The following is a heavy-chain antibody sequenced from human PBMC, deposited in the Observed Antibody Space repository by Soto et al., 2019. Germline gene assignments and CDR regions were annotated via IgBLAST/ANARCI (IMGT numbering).Heavy chain of an antibody. CDR3: ARDPRQPELP. D-gene: IGHD1-26*01. V-gene: IGHV3-21*01. J-gene: IGHJ5*02. CDR2: ISSSSSYI. Sequence: PGGSLRLSCAASGFTFSSYGMHWFRQAPGKGLEWVSSISSSSSYIYYADSVKGRFTISRDNAKNSLYLQMNSLRAEDTAVYYCARDPRQPELPRGQGTLVTVSS. CDR1: GFTFSSYG.